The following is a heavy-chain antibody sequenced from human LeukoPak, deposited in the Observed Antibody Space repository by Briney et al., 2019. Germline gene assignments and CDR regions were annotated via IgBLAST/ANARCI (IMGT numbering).Heavy chain of an antibody. D-gene: IGHD6-19*01. Sequence: ASVKVSCKASGYSFTSYGISWVRQAPGQGLEWMGWISTYNGNTNYARKLQGRVTMATDTSTTTAYMELRSLTSDDTAVYYCARPHSSGWYLGLWLWGQGTLVTVSS. J-gene: IGHJ4*02. CDR2: ISTYNGNT. V-gene: IGHV1-18*01. CDR3: ARPHSSGWYLGLWL. CDR1: GYSFTSYG.